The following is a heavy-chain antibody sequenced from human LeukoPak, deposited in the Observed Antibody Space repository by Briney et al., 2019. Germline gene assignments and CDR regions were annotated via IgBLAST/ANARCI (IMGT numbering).Heavy chain of an antibody. CDR2: ISGSGGST. D-gene: IGHD5-12*01. V-gene: IGHV3-23*01. CDR1: GFTFSSYA. Sequence: GSLRLSCAASGFTFSSYAMSWVRQAPGKGLEWVSAISGSGGSTYYADSVKGRFTISRDNSKNTLYLQMNSLRAEDTAVYYCAKDCAIYGGYDPGHFDYWGQGTLVTVSS. J-gene: IGHJ4*02. CDR3: AKDCAIYGGYDPGHFDY.